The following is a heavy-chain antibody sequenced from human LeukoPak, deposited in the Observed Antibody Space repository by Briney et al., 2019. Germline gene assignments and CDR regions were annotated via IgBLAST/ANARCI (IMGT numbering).Heavy chain of an antibody. Sequence: SETLSLTCTVSGGSISNSIYYWGWIRQPPGKGLEWIGSIYYSGSTYYNPSLKSRVTISVDTSKNQSSLKLSSVTAADTAVYYCARHYYDSSGYYPDYWGQGTLVTVSS. CDR1: GGSISNSIYY. V-gene: IGHV4-39*01. D-gene: IGHD3-22*01. J-gene: IGHJ4*02. CDR2: IYYSGST. CDR3: ARHYYDSSGYYPDY.